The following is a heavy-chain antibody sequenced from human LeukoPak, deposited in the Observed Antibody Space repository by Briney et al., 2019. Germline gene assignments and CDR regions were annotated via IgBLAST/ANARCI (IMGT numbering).Heavy chain of an antibody. CDR1: GFTVSSNY. D-gene: IGHD6-13*01. V-gene: IGHV3-66*02. J-gene: IGHJ4*02. CDR2: ICSGGST. Sequence: PGGSLRLSCAASGFTVSSNYMSWVRQAPGKGLEWVSVICSGGSTYYADSVKGRFTISRDNSKNTLYLQMNSLRAEDTAVYYCARDGGTYSSSPIGYWGQGTLVTVSS. CDR3: ARDGGTYSSSPIGY.